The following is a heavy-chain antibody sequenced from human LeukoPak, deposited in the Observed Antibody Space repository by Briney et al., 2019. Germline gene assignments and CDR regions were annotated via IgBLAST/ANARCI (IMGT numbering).Heavy chain of an antibody. V-gene: IGHV3-48*03. CDR1: GFTFSSYE. CDR2: ISSSGSTI. J-gene: IGHJ4*02. D-gene: IGHD6-19*01. CDR3: ARVGRSSGWCQGQNDY. Sequence: GGSLRLSCAASGFTFSSYEMSWVCQAPGKGLEWVSYISSSGSTIYYADSVKGRFTISRDNAKNSLYLQMNSLRAEDTAVYYCARVGRSSGWCQGQNDYWGRGTLVTVSS.